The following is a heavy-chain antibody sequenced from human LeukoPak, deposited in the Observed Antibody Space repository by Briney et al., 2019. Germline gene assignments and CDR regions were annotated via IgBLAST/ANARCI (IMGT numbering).Heavy chain of an antibody. D-gene: IGHD1-26*01. CDR1: GGSISSGGYY. J-gene: IGHJ4*02. Sequence: SETLSLTCTVSGGSISSGGYYWSWIRQQPGKGLEWIGYIYYSGSTYYNPSLKSRVTISVDTSKNQFSLKLSSVTAADTAVYYCARAPAVGAGFDYWGQGTLVTVSS. V-gene: IGHV4-31*03. CDR3: ARAPAVGAGFDY. CDR2: IYYSGST.